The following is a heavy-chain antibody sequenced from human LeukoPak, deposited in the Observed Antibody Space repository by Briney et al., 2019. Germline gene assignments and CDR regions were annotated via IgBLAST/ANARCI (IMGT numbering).Heavy chain of an antibody. CDR1: GYTFTGYY. V-gene: IGHV1-2*02. J-gene: IGHJ6*02. CDR2: INPNSGGT. D-gene: IGHD3-10*01. Sequence: ASVKVSCKASGYTFTGYYVHWVRQAPGQGLEWMGWINPNSGGTNYAQKFQGRVTMTRDTSISTAYMELSRLRSDDTAVYYCARDQNVLLWFGELFYGMDVWGQGTTVTVSS. CDR3: ARDQNVLLWFGELFYGMDV.